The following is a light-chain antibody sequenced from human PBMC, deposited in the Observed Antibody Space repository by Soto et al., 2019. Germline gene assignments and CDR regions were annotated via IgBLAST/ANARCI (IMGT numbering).Light chain of an antibody. Sequence: QLVLTQSPSASASLGASVKLTCSRSSGHSNYAIAWHQQQSENGPRYLMKLNSDGSHSKGDGIPDRFSGSSSGAERYLTISSLKSEDEAHYYCQTWGSGIVVFGGGTKLTVL. V-gene: IGLV4-69*01. CDR1: SGHSNYA. J-gene: IGLJ2*01. CDR3: QTWGSGIVV. CDR2: LNSDGSH.